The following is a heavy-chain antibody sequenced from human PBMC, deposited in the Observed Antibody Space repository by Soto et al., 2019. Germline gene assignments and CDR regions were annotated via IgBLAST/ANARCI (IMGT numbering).Heavy chain of an antibody. J-gene: IGHJ3*02. V-gene: IGHV1-18*01. Sequence: QVQLVQSGAEVKKPGASVKVSCKASGYTFTSYGISWVRQAPGQGLEWMGWISAYNGNTNYAQKLQGRVTMTTDTSXXTADMELRSLRSDDTAVYYCARESLAIQLWPSFDIWGQGTMVTVSS. CDR3: ARESLAIQLWPSFDI. D-gene: IGHD5-18*01. CDR2: ISAYNGNT. CDR1: GYTFTSYG.